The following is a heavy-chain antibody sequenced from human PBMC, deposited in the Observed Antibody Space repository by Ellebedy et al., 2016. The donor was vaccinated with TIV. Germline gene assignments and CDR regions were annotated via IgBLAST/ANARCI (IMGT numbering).Heavy chain of an antibody. CDR1: GFTFSTYG. CDR3: AKDYLVGATMVKAFDI. J-gene: IGHJ3*02. D-gene: IGHD1-26*01. V-gene: IGHV3-23*01. CDR2: LSGSGGST. Sequence: GGSLRLSXAASGFTFSTYGMSWVRQAPGKGLEWVSALSGSGGSTYCADSVKGRFTISRDNSKNTLYLQMNSLRAEDTALYYCAKDYLVGATMVKAFDIWGQGTMVTVSS.